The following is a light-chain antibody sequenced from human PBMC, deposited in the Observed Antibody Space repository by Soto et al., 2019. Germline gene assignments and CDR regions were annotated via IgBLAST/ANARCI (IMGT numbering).Light chain of an antibody. Sequence: EIVLTQFPGALSLSPGERVTLSSRASQTVSNKYLAWYQQKSGQAPKFLIYGASNRATGIPDRFSGSGSGTDFTLTISRLEPEDFAVYYCQQYGALPPTFGGGTKVEI. V-gene: IGKV3-20*01. CDR1: QTVSNKY. CDR2: GAS. J-gene: IGKJ4*01. CDR3: QQYGALPPT.